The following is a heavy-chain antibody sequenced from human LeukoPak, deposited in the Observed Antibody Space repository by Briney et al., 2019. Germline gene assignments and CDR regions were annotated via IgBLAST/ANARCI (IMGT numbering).Heavy chain of an antibody. Sequence: GGSLRLSCVASGFTSSTYGMHWVRQAPGKGLECVAVISHDGANEYYADSVKGRFAISRDISKNTLHLHMSSLRADDTAVYYCAKGAYSYGSGTYYFDYWGQGTLVTVSS. D-gene: IGHD3-10*01. CDR1: GFTSSTYG. CDR2: ISHDGANE. J-gene: IGHJ4*02. V-gene: IGHV3-30*18. CDR3: AKGAYSYGSGTYYFDY.